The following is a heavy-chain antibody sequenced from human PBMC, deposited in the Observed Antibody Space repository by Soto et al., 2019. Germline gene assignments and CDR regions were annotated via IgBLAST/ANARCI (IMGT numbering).Heavy chain of an antibody. CDR2: ISGTGIST. J-gene: IGHJ4*02. V-gene: IGHV3-23*01. D-gene: IGHD2-15*01. CDR1: GFTFSIYA. CDR3: AKDPTARYCSGGSCYNDY. Sequence: GGSLRLSCAASGFTFSIYAMIWVRQAPGKGLEWVSAISGTGISTYYADSVKGRFTISRDNSKNTLYMQMNGLRAEDTAVYYCAKDPTARYCSGGSCYNDYWGQGTLVTVSS.